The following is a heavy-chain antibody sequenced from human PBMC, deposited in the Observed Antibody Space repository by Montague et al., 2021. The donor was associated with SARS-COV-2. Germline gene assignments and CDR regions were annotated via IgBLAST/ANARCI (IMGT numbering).Heavy chain of an antibody. CDR2: IYHSGST. D-gene: IGHD6-19*01. Sequence: SETLSLTCTVSGYSISTGYYWGWIRQPPGKGLEWIGTIYHSGSTYFNPSLKSRVTISVDTSKNQSSLNLSSVTAADTAVYYCVKVAGSHDTFDIWGRGTMVTVSS. CDR1: GYSISTGYY. J-gene: IGHJ3*02. V-gene: IGHV4-38-2*02. CDR3: VKVAGSHDTFDI.